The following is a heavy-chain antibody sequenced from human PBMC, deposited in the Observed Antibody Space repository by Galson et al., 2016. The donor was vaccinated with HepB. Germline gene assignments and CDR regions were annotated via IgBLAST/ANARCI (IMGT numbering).Heavy chain of an antibody. D-gene: IGHD3-22*01. CDR3: AVTYYSDSRARWYFDL. CDR1: GGTFSRYA. CDR2: VFPIFGTA. Sequence: SVKVSCKASGGTFSRYAISWVRQAPGQGLEWVGGVFPIFGTAKYAQRFQGRVTITADESTSTAYMELSSLRPEDTAFYYCAVTYYSDSRARWYFDLWGRATLVTVSS. J-gene: IGHJ2*01. V-gene: IGHV1-69*13.